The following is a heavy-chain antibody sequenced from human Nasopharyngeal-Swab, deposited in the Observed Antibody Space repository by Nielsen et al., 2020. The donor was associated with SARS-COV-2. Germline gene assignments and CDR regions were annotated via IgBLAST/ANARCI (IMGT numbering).Heavy chain of an antibody. CDR3: ARGGGNMGASDY. J-gene: IGHJ4*02. D-gene: IGHD2-15*01. Sequence: GESLKISCKGSGYSFTSYWNSWVRQMPGKGLEWMGRIDPSDSYTNYSPSFQGHVTISADKSISTAYLQWSSLKASDTAMYYCARGGGNMGASDYWGQGTLVTVSS. CDR2: IDPSDSYT. V-gene: IGHV5-10-1*01. CDR1: GYSFTSYW.